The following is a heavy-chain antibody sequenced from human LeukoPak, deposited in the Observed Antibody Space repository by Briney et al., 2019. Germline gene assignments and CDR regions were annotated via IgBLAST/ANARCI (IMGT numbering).Heavy chain of an antibody. D-gene: IGHD4-11*01. CDR2: VRSKAYGGTT. V-gene: IGHV3-49*03. CDR1: GFTFGDYA. CDR3: ARARRVYSNYGIDY. J-gene: IGHJ4*02. Sequence: GGSLRLSCTASGFTFGDYAMSWFRQAPGKGLEWVGFVRSKAYGGTTEYAASVKGRFTISRDDSKNTLYLQMNSLRAEDTAVYYCARARRVYSNYGIDYWGQGTLVTVSS.